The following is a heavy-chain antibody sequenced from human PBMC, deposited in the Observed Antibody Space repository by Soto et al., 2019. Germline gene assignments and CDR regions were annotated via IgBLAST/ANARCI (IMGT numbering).Heavy chain of an antibody. J-gene: IGHJ6*02. CDR2: IYPSDSDT. D-gene: IGHD2-8*01. V-gene: IGHV5-51*01. CDR1: GYTFTRYW. Sequence: PGESLKISCQGFGYTFTRYWIAWVRQMPDKGLEWMGIIYPSDSDTRYSPSFQGQVTISADKSITTAYLQWTSLKASDTAMYYCARGTLLTSYVMDIWGQGTSVTVSS. CDR3: ARGTLLTSYVMDI.